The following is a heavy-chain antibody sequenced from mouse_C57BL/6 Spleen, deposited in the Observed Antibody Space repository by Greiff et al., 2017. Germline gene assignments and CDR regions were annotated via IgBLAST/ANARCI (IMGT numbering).Heavy chain of an antibody. V-gene: IGHV1-61*01. CDR1: GYTFTSYW. CDR3: ARSEDSSGPNWFAY. CDR2: IYPSDSET. Sequence: QVQLQQPGAELVRPGSSVKLSCKASGYTFTSYWMDWVKQRPGQGLEWIGNIYPSDSETHYNQKFKDKATLTVDKSSSTAYMQLSSLTSEDSAVYYCARSEDSSGPNWFAYWGQGTLVTVSA. D-gene: IGHD3-2*02. J-gene: IGHJ3*01.